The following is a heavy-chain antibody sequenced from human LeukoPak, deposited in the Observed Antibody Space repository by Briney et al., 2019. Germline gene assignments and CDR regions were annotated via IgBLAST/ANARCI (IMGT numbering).Heavy chain of an antibody. CDR2: ISGSGGNT. Sequence: GGSLRLSCAASGFTFTSYSMNWVRQAPGKGLEWVSAISGSGGNTYYADSVKGRFTISRDNSENTLYMQMNSLGAEDTAIYYCAKDRDGYNPDYWGQGTLVTVSS. CDR3: AKDRDGYNPDY. J-gene: IGHJ4*02. V-gene: IGHV3-23*01. CDR1: GFTFTSYS. D-gene: IGHD5-24*01.